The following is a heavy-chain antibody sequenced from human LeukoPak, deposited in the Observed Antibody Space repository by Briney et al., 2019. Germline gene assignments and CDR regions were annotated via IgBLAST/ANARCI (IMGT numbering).Heavy chain of an antibody. D-gene: IGHD2-2*01. CDR3: AKVASLCTSTSCVRGGFDH. V-gene: IGHV3-23*01. Sequence: GGSLRLSCAASGFTFSSYTMNWVRQAPGKGLEWVSALSGSGGSTYYADSVKGRFTIFRDNSKSTLYLQMDSLRAEDTAKYYCAKVASLCTSTSCVRGGFDHWGQGTLVTVSS. CDR2: LSGSGGST. J-gene: IGHJ4*02. CDR1: GFTFSSYT.